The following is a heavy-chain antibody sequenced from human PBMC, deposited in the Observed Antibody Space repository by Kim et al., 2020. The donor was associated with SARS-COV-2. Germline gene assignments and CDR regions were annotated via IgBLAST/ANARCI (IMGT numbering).Heavy chain of an antibody. V-gene: IGHV3-64D*06. J-gene: IGHJ4*02. CDR1: GFTFSDYA. CDR3: VRDGRNYGAVH. CDR2: TTRDGDGS. D-gene: IGHD1-7*01. Sequence: GGSLRLSCSASGFTFSDYAIHWVRRAPGMGLQYVSATTRDGDGSFYADSVKDRFSIFRDNSKNTLFLQMSGLRIEDTAMYYCVRDGRNYGAVHWGQGTLVSV.